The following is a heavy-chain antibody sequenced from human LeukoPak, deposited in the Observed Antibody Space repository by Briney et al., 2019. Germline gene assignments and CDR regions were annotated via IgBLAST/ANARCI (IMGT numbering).Heavy chain of an antibody. V-gene: IGHV3-23*01. J-gene: IGHJ4*02. CDR2: ISGSGDST. Sequence: SGGSLRLSCAASGFTFSSYAMSWVRQAPGKGLEWVSGISGSGDSTYYADSVKGRFTISRDNSKNTLYLQMNSLRAEDTAVYYCAKGSYYGSSGYYTVDYWGQGTLVTVSS. CDR3: AKGSYYGSSGYYTVDY. D-gene: IGHD3-22*01. CDR1: GFTFSSYA.